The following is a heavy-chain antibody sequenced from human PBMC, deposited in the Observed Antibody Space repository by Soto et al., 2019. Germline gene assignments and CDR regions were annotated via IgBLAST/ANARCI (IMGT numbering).Heavy chain of an antibody. CDR1: GFTFSDYY. V-gene: IGHV3-11*01. CDR2: ISSSDNII. CDR3: ARVLGYYDSSGYFDY. J-gene: IGHJ4*02. D-gene: IGHD3-22*01. Sequence: PGGSLRLSCAASGFTFSDYYMSWIRQAPGKGLEWVSYISSSDNIIYYADSVKGRFTISRDNAKNSLYLQVNSLRAEDTAVYYCARVLGYYDSSGYFDYWGQGTLVTVSS.